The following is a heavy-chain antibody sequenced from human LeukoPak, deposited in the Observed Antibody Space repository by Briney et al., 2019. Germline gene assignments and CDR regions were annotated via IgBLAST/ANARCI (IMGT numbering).Heavy chain of an antibody. J-gene: IGHJ4*02. CDR2: FDPEDGET. Sequence: ASVKVSCKVSGYTLTELSMHWVRQAPGKGLEWMGGFDPEDGETIYAQKFQGRVTMTEDTSTDTAYMELSSLRSEDTAVYYCARDPRRSSSWYNDFDYWGQGTLVTVSS. D-gene: IGHD6-13*01. CDR1: GYTLTELS. V-gene: IGHV1-24*01. CDR3: ARDPRRSSSWYNDFDY.